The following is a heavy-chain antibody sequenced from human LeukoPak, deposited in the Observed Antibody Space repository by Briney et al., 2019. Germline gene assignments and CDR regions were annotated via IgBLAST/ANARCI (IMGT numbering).Heavy chain of an antibody. CDR3: ARSLGIQGVISTAIDY. CDR2: IIPIFGTA. D-gene: IGHD3-10*01. V-gene: IGHV1-69*13. J-gene: IGHJ4*02. CDR1: GGTFSSYA. Sequence: ASVKVSCKASGGTFSSYAISWVRQAPGQGLEWMGGIIPIFGTANYAQKFQGRVTITADESTSTAYMELSSLRSEDTAVYYCARSLGIQGVISTAIDYWGQGTLVTVSS.